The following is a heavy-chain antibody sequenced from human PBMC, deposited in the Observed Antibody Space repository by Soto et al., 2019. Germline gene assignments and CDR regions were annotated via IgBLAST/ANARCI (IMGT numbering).Heavy chain of an antibody. Sequence: PGGSLRLSCAASGFTFSSYAMSWVRQAPGKGLEWVSAISGSGGSTYYADSVKGRFTISRDNSKNTLYLQMNSLRAEDTAVYYCAKAALTQYCSSTSCFKHNWFDPWGQGTLVTVSS. CDR1: GFTFSSYA. CDR3: AKAALTQYCSSTSCFKHNWFDP. J-gene: IGHJ5*02. V-gene: IGHV3-23*01. D-gene: IGHD2-2*01. CDR2: ISGSGGST.